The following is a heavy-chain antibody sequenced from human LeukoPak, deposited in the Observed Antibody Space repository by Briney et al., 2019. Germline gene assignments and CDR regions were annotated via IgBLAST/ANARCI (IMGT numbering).Heavy chain of an antibody. CDR2: IYTSGST. J-gene: IGHJ4*02. CDR1: GGSISSGSYY. Sequence: KPSQTLSLTCTVSGGSISSGSYYWSWIRQPAGKGLERIGRIYTSGSTNYNPSLKSRVTISVDTSKNQFSLKLSSVTAADTAVYHCARVRGVITSYFDYWGQGTLVTVSS. CDR3: ARVRGVITSYFDY. D-gene: IGHD3-10*01. V-gene: IGHV4-61*02.